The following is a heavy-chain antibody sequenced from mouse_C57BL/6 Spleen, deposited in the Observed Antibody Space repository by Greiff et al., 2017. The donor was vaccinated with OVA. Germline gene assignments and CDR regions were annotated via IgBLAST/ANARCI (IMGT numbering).Heavy chain of an antibody. CDR1: GYAFSSSW. CDR3: ARAGLPYYAMDY. J-gene: IGHJ4*01. Sequence: QVQLQQSGPELVKPGASVKISCKASGYAFSSSWMNWVKQRPGQGLEWIGRIYPGDGDTNYNGKFKGKATLTADKSSSTAYMQLSSLTSEDSAVYFCARAGLPYYAMDYWGQGTSVTVSS. V-gene: IGHV1-82*01. CDR2: IYPGDGDT. D-gene: IGHD2-4*01.